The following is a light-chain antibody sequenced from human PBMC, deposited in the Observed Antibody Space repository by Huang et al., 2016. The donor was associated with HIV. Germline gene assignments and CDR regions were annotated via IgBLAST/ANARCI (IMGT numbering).Light chain of an antibody. CDR3: QQSFRTPLT. CDR1: QSITNH. Sequence: DIQMTQSPSSLSASVGDRVTVTCRASQSITNHLTWYQHKPGQVPKLLIYAASSLQSGVPSRFSGSGSGTDFTLTIMSLQPEDFATYYCQQSFRTPLTFGGGTKVEIK. V-gene: IGKV1-39*01. J-gene: IGKJ4*01. CDR2: AAS.